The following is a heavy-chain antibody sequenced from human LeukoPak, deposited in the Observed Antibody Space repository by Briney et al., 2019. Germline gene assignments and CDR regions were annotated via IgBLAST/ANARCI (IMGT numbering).Heavy chain of an antibody. CDR2: IIPIFGTA. V-gene: IGHV1-69*05. D-gene: IGHD3-16*01. J-gene: IGHJ4*02. CDR1: GGTFSSYA. CDR3: ARDGPPGGGFIGDY. Sequence: SVKVSCKASGGTFSSYAISRVRQAPGQGLEWMGGIIPIFGTANYAQKFQGRVTITTDESTSTAYIELSSLRSEDTAVYYCARDGPPGGGFIGDYWGQGTLVTVSS.